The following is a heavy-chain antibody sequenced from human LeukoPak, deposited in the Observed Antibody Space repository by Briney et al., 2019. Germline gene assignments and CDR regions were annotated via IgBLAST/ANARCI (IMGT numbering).Heavy chain of an antibody. D-gene: IGHD5-12*01. CDR3: AKDVSMVATYYYYGMDV. J-gene: IGHJ6*02. V-gene: IGHV3-30*18. CDR1: GFTFSSYG. CDR2: ISYDGSNK. Sequence: PGGSLRLSCAASGFTFSSYGMHWVRQAPGKGLEWVAVISYDGSNKYYADSVKGRFTISRDNSKNTLYLQMNSLRAEDTAVYYCAKDVSMVATYYYYGMDVWGQGTTVTVSS.